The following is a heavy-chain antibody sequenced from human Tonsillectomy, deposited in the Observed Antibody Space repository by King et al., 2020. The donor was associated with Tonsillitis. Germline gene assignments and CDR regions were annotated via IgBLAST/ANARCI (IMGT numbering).Heavy chain of an antibody. J-gene: IGHJ1*01. Sequence: QLQESGPGLVKPSETLSLTCTVSGGSISSSSYYWGWIRQPPGKGLEWIGSIYYSGSTYYNPSLKSRVTISVDTSKNQFSLKLSSVTAADTAVYYCARGPRAGPVVVVAATPNEYVQHWGQGTLVTVSS. CDR1: GGSISSSSYY. CDR2: IYYSGST. D-gene: IGHD2-15*01. CDR3: ARGPRAGPVVVVAATPNEYVQH. V-gene: IGHV4-39*07.